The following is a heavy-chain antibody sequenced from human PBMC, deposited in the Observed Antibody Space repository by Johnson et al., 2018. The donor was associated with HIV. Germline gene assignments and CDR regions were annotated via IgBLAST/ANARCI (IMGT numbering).Heavy chain of an antibody. CDR1: GFTFSDHY. CDR3: TRLYSSGWYGSAFDI. CDR2: TRNKANSYTT. D-gene: IGHD6-19*01. Sequence: MQLVESGGGLVQPGGSLRLSCAASGFTFSDHYMDWVRQAPGKGLEWVGRTRNKANSYTTEYAASVKGRFIISRDDSKSIAYLQMNSLKTEDTAVYYCTRLYSSGWYGSAFDIWGQGTMVTVSS. V-gene: IGHV3-72*01. J-gene: IGHJ3*02.